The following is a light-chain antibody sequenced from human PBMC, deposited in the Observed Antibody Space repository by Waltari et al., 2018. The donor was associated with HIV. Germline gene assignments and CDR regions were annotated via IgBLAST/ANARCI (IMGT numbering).Light chain of an antibody. Sequence: QSVLTQSPSASGTPGQRVTISCSGSTSNIGSNYVYWYQQLPGTAPKLLIYRNDQRPSGVPDRFSGSKSGSSASLAVSGLRSEDEADYYCAAWDSSLSGVVFGGGTKLTVL. J-gene: IGLJ2*01. CDR2: RND. V-gene: IGLV1-47*01. CDR3: AAWDSSLSGVV. CDR1: TSNIGSNY.